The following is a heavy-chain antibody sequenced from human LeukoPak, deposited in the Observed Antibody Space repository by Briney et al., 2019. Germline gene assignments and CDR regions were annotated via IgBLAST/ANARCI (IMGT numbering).Heavy chain of an antibody. J-gene: IGHJ4*02. CDR3: ARGGRFPDS. V-gene: IGHV4-4*07. Sequence: TASETLSLTCTVSGGSITNYYWSWIRQPAGMGLEWIGRIYASGSTNYNPSLKSRVTMSVDSSKNQFSLNLSSVTAADTAVYYCARGGRFPDSWGQGTLVTVSS. D-gene: IGHD3-10*01. CDR1: GGSITNYY. CDR2: IYASGST.